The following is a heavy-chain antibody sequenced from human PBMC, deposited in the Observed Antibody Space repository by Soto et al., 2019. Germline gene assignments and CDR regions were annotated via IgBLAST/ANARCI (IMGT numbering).Heavy chain of an antibody. CDR2: IIPILGIA. Sequence: SVKVSCKASGYTFTSYGISWVRQAPGQGHEWIGRIIPILGIANYAQKFQGRVTITADKSTSTAYMELCSLRSEDTAVYFCASLAGDYLSYYYYGMDVWGQGTTVTVSS. CDR1: GYTFTSYG. J-gene: IGHJ6*02. CDR3: ASLAGDYLSYYYYGMDV. D-gene: IGHD4-17*01. V-gene: IGHV1-69*04.